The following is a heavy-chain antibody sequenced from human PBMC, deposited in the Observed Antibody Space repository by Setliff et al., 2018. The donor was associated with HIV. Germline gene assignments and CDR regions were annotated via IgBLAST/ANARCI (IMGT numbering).Heavy chain of an antibody. D-gene: IGHD6-6*01. CDR3: TRGGSSFLGY. Sequence: LRLSCAASGFTFSSYWMHWVRQVPGKGLVWVSRVNSDESSTNYADSVKGRFTISRDNAKNTLYLQMNSLRAEDTAVYYCTRGGSSFLGYWGQGTLVTVSS. V-gene: IGHV3-74*01. CDR1: GFTFSSYW. J-gene: IGHJ4*02. CDR2: VNSDESST.